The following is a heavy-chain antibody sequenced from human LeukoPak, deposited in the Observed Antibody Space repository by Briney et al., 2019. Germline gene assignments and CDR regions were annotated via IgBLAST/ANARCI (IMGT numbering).Heavy chain of an antibody. Sequence: SETLSLTCTVSGGSISTYYWTWIRQPPGKGLEWIGYIYYSGSTNYNPSLKSRVTISVDTSKNQFSLKLRPVTAADTAVYYCAREDAQEGTNAFDIWGQGTLVTVSS. CDR1: GGSISTYY. CDR2: IYYSGST. CDR3: AREDAQEGTNAFDI. D-gene: IGHD2-2*01. V-gene: IGHV4-59*01. J-gene: IGHJ3*02.